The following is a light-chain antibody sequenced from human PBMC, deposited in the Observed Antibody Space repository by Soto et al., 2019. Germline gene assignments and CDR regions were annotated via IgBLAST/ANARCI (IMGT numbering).Light chain of an antibody. J-gene: IGKJ5*01. Sequence: DIALTQTLTTLSRSAAYSVTLSCRSSQSVKTFLVWYQQRPGQAPRLLIHDASHRAAGIQARFSGSGFGTDFTLTISSLEPEDAAIYYCQQRSNCNPITFGQGTRLDIK. CDR1: QSVKTF. CDR2: DAS. V-gene: IGKV3-11*01. CDR3: QQRSNCNPIT.